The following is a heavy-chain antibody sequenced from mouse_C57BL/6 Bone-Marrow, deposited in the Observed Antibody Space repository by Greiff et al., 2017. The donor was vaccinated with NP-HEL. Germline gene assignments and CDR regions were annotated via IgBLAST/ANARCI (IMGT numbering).Heavy chain of an antibody. D-gene: IGHD1-1*01. Sequence: EVKLVESEGGLVQPGSSMKLSCTASGFTFSDYYMAWVRQVPEKGLEWVANINYDGSSTYYLDSLKSRFIISRDNAKNILYRQMSSLKSEDTATYYCARGDYGSSYEYFDVWGTGTTVTVSS. CDR3: ARGDYGSSYEYFDV. CDR2: INYDGSST. J-gene: IGHJ1*03. CDR1: GFTFSDYY. V-gene: IGHV5-16*01.